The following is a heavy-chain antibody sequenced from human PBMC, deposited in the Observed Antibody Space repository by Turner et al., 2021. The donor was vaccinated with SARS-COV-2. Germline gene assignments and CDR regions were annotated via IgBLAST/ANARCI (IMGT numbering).Heavy chain of an antibody. Sequence: QVQLVESGGGVVQPGRSLRLSCAASGVPFRSYGMHWVRQAPGKWLEWVAVISYDGSNKYYADSVKCRFTISRDNSKNTLFLQMNSLRAEDTAVYYCAKGLGPYCSSTSCYSAAFDYWGQGTLVTVSS. J-gene: IGHJ4*02. CDR1: GVPFRSYG. D-gene: IGHD2-2*01. V-gene: IGHV3-30*18. CDR3: AKGLGPYCSSTSCYSAAFDY. CDR2: ISYDGSNK.